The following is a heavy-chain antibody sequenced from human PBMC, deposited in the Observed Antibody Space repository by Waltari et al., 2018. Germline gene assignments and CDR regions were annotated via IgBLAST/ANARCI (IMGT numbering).Heavy chain of an antibody. J-gene: IGHJ4*02. CDR2: ISSDSNYI. V-gene: IGHV3-21*01. Sequence: EVQLVESGGGLVKPGGSLSLAWVASQFSISTYNMNWVRQAPGKGLKWVASISSDSNYIHYADSLKGRFTVSRDNAKNSLYLQMNSLRAEDTAVYYCATGGWGFYFDYWGQGTLVTVSS. D-gene: IGHD7-27*01. CDR3: ATGGWGFYFDY. CDR1: QFSISTYN.